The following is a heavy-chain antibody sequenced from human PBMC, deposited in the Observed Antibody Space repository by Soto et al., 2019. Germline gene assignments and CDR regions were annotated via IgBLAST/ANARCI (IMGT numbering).Heavy chain of an antibody. D-gene: IGHD2-15*01. Sequence: QVQLVESGGGVVQPGRSLRLSCAASGFTFSSYGMHWVRQAPGKGLEWVAVISYDGSNKYYADSVKGRFTISRDNSKNTLDLQMNSLRAEDTAVYYCAKDPPVVAATPGSDYWGQGTLVTVSS. CDR2: ISYDGSNK. CDR1: GFTFSSYG. V-gene: IGHV3-30*18. CDR3: AKDPPVVAATPGSDY. J-gene: IGHJ4*02.